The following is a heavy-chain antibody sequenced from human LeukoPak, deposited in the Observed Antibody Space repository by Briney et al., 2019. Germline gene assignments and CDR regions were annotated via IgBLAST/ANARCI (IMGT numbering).Heavy chain of an antibody. J-gene: IGHJ3*02. V-gene: IGHV3-30*02. D-gene: IGHD3-10*01. CDR2: IWYDGSNK. CDR3: ATQQGEFTRRYAFDI. CDR1: GFTFSSYG. Sequence: GGSLRLSCAASGFTFSSYGMHWVRQAPGKGLEWVAVIWYDGSNKYYADSVKGRFTISRDNSKNSLYLQMNSLRSEDTAVYYCATQQGEFTRRYAFDIWGQGTMVTVSS.